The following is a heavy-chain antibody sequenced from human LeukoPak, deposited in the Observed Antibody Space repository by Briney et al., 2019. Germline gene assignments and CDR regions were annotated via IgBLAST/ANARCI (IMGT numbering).Heavy chain of an antibody. J-gene: IGHJ4*02. CDR2: INHSGST. Sequence: SETLSLTCAVYGGSFSGYYWSWVRQPPGKGLEWIGEINHSGSTNYNPSLKSRVTISVDTSKNQSSLKLSSVTAADTAVYYCARLVVAATPDYFDYWGQGTLVTVSS. CDR3: ARLVVAATPDYFDY. CDR1: GGSFSGYY. V-gene: IGHV4-34*01. D-gene: IGHD2-15*01.